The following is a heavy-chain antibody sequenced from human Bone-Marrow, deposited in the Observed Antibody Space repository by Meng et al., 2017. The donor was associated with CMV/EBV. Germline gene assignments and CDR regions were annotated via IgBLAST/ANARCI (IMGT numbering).Heavy chain of an antibody. CDR1: GYTFTGYY. CDR3: ARMYYDFWSGYYETIYYFDY. D-gene: IGHD3-3*01. Sequence: ASVKVSCKASGYTFTGYYMHRVRQAPGQGLEWMGWINPNSGGTNYAQKFQGRVTMTRDTSISTAYMELSRLRSDDTAVYYCARMYYDFWSGYYETIYYFDYWGQGTLVTVSS. V-gene: IGHV1-2*02. J-gene: IGHJ4*02. CDR2: INPNSGGT.